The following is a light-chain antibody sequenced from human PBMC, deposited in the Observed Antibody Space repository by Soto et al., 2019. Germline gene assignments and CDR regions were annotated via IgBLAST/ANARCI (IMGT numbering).Light chain of an antibody. V-gene: IGKV1-39*01. Sequence: DLQMTQSASSLSASLGDRVSLPCRASQNIRDLLNWYQQKPGKAPELLIFSASSLQSGVPSRFSGSGSGTDFTLTIGSLQHEDFATYFCQQTYSTPPTFGQGTRVEI. CDR1: QNIRDL. J-gene: IGKJ1*01. CDR2: SAS. CDR3: QQTYSTPPT.